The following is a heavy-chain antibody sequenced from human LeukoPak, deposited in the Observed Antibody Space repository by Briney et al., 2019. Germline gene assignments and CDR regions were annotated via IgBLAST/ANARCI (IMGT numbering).Heavy chain of an antibody. CDR3: ARDGSGSPASDAFDI. CDR2: ISYDGSNK. CDR1: GFTFSSYG. Sequence: GGSLRLSCAASGFTFSSYGMHWVRQAPGKGLEWVAVISYDGSNKYYADSVKGRFTISRDNSKNTLYLQMNSLRAEDTAVYYCARDGSGSPASDAFDIWGQGTMVTVSS. D-gene: IGHD1-26*01. J-gene: IGHJ3*02. V-gene: IGHV3-30*03.